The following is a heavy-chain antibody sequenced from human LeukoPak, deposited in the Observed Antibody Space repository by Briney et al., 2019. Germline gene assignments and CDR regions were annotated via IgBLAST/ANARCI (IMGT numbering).Heavy chain of an antibody. D-gene: IGHD3-10*01. CDR3: ARAIGESQGGY. Sequence: GTSLRLSCAASGFTFSSYGMHWGRQGPGKGRVWVSRINGEGTYTSYAHSVKGRFTISRDNAKNTLYLQMNGLRAGDTAVYYCARAIGESQGGYWGQGTLVTVSP. CDR1: GFTFSSYG. CDR2: INGEGTYT. J-gene: IGHJ4*02. V-gene: IGHV3-74*01.